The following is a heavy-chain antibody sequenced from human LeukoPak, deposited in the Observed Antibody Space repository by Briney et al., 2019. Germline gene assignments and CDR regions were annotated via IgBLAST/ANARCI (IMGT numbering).Heavy chain of an antibody. J-gene: IGHJ4*02. CDR3: ARDVGYSIPL. V-gene: IGHV3-74*01. CDR2: INIVGGNR. CDR1: GFTLSSFW. D-gene: IGHD6-13*01. Sequence: GGSLRLSFAASGFTLSSFWTDWVPQCPGKGRLWVSRINIVGGNRGSAGSLKGRFTVSRDNAKNTLYLQMNSLSAEDTAVYYCARDVGYSIPLWGQGTLVTVSS.